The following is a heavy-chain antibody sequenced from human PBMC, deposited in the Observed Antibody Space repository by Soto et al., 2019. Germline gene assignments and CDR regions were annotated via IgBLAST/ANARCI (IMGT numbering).Heavy chain of an antibody. CDR1: GYTFTAYG. J-gene: IGHJ4*02. CDR3: ARGRGGWHLGGDF. D-gene: IGHD6-19*01. CDR2: VNVFSGIA. V-gene: IGHV1-18*01. Sequence: GASVKVSCKASGYTFTAYGVNWVRQAPGQGLEWMGWVNVFSGIAKYAQKFQDRITVTTDTSTSTAYMDLRSLTSDDTAVYYCARGRGGWHLGGDFWGQGTVVTVS.